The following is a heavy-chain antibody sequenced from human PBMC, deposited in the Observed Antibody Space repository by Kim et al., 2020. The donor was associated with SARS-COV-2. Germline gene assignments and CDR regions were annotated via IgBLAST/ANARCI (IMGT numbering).Heavy chain of an antibody. CDR1: GGSFSGYY. V-gene: IGHV4-34*01. CDR2: INNSGST. D-gene: IGHD3-9*01. Sequence: SETLSLTCAVYGGSFSGYYWSWIRQPPGKGLEWIGEINNSGSTNYNPSLKSRVTISVDTSKNQFSLKLSSVTAADTAVYYCARGYSGYRAFDIWGQGTM. CDR3: ARGYSGYRAFDI. J-gene: IGHJ3*02.